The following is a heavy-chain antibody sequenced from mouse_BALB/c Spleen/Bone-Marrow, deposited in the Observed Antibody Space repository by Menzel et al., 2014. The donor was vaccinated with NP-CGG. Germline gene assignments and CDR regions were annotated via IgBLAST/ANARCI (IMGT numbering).Heavy chain of an antibody. CDR1: GYTFTSYI. D-gene: IGHD2-3*01. J-gene: IGHJ4*01. CDR3: ARRWLHYAMDY. CDR2: INPYNDGT. Sequence: VQLQQSGPKLVKPGASVKMSCKASGYTFTSYIMHWVKQKPGQGLEWIGYINPYNDGTKYNEKFKGKATLTSDKSSSTAYMELSSLTSEDSAVYYCARRWLHYAMDYWGQGTSVTVSS. V-gene: IGHV1-14*01.